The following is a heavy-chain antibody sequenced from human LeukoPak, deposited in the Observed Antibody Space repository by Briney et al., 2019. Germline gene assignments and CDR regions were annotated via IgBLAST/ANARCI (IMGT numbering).Heavy chain of an antibody. D-gene: IGHD2-2*01. V-gene: IGHV5-51*01. Sequence: GESLKISCKGSGYSFTSYWIGWVRQMPGKGLEWMGIIYPGDSVTRYSPSFQGQVTISADKSISTAYLQWSSLKASDTAMYYCARPGYCSSTSCYDHFFDYWGQGTLVTVSS. CDR3: ARPGYCSSTSCYDHFFDY. J-gene: IGHJ4*02. CDR2: IYPGDSVT. CDR1: GYSFTSYW.